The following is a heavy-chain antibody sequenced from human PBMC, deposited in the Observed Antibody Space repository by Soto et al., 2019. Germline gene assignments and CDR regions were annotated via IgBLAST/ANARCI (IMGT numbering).Heavy chain of an antibody. J-gene: IGHJ6*02. CDR1: GGTFSSYA. CDR3: ARSQGSSTSLEIYYYYYYGMDV. D-gene: IGHD2-2*01. V-gene: IGHV1-69*01. Sequence: QVQLVQSGAEVKKPGSSVKVSCKASGGTFSSYAISWVRQASGQGLEWMGGIIPISDTTNYAQKFQGRVTITADESTSTAYMELSSLRSEDTAVYYCARSQGSSTSLEIYYYYYYGMDVWGQGTTVTFSS. CDR2: IIPISDTT.